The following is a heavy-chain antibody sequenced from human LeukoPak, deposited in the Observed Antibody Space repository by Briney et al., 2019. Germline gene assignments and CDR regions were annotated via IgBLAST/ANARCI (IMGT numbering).Heavy chain of an antibody. J-gene: IGHJ4*02. CDR1: GYSFTSYW. Sequence: GESLKISCKASGYSFTSYWIGWVRQMPGKGLEWMGIIDPSDSETRYTPSFQGQVTISVDKSLTTADLQWNSLKASDAAMYYCARQTAMGRSGDYWGQGTLVTVSS. V-gene: IGHV5-51*01. D-gene: IGHD5-18*01. CDR2: IDPSDSET. CDR3: ARQTAMGRSGDY.